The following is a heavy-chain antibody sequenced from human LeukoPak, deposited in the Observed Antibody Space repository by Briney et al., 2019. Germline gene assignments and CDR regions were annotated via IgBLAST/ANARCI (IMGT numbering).Heavy chain of an antibody. CDR1: GGSIFSSY. V-gene: IGHV4-4*07. J-gene: IGHJ4*02. D-gene: IGHD4-17*01. CDR2: IYTTGTT. Sequence: SETLSLTCTVSGGSIFSSYWSWIRQPAGEGLEWIGRIYTTGTTNYNPSLKSRVAMSVDTSKNQFSLKLTSMTAADTAIFYCARENDDYTFTWGQGILVTVSS. CDR3: ARENDDYTFT.